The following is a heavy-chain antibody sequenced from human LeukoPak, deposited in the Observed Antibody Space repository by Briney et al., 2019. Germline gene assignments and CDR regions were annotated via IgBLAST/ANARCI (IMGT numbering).Heavy chain of an antibody. Sequence: PSETLSLTCTVSGGSISSYYWSWIRQPPGKGLELIGYIYYSGSTNYNPSLKSRVTISVDTSKNQFSLKLSSVTAADTAVYYCARSSRLGGNYYFDYWGQGTLVTVSS. D-gene: IGHD3-10*01. CDR3: ARSSRLGGNYYFDY. CDR2: IYYSGST. J-gene: IGHJ4*02. V-gene: IGHV4-59*12. CDR1: GGSISSYY.